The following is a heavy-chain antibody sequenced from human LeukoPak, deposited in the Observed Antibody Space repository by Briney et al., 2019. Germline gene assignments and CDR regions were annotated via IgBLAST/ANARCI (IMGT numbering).Heavy chain of an antibody. CDR2: INPSGSST. D-gene: IGHD5-24*01. CDR1: GYTFTTYY. V-gene: IGHV1-46*03. CDR3: ARSVKMPTIVH. J-gene: IGHJ4*02. Sequence: ASVKVSCKASGYTFTTYYMHWVRQAPGQGLQWMGIINPSGSSTSYAQKFQGRVTMTRDTSTSTVYMELSSLRSDDTAIYYCARSVKMPTIVHWGQGTLVTVSS.